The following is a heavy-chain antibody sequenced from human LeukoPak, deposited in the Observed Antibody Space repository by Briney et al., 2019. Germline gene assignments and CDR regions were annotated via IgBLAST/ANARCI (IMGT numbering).Heavy chain of an antibody. D-gene: IGHD3-10*01. CDR1: GFTFSSYG. Sequence: GGSLRLSCAASGFTFSSYGMSWVRQAPGKGLEWVSDIIGSGDSTYYADSVKGRFTISRDNAKNSLYLQMNSLRAEDTAVYYCARGSLVHYYGSGSYRIRAGFDYWGQGTLVTVSS. J-gene: IGHJ4*02. CDR2: IIGSGDST. CDR3: ARGSLVHYYGSGSYRIRAGFDY. V-gene: IGHV3-23*01.